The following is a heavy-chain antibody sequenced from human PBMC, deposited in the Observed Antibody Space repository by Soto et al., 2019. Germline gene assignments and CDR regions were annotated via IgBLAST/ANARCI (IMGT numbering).Heavy chain of an antibody. Sequence: EVQLVESGGGLVKPGGSLRLSCAASGFTFSNYSMNWVRQAQGKGLEWVSSISSSSSYIYYADSLKGRFTISRDNAKNSLYLQMNSLRAEDTAVYYCASDNLTLIWCGEAFDIWGQGTMVTVSS. CDR2: ISSSSSYI. J-gene: IGHJ3*02. D-gene: IGHD3-10*01. CDR3: ASDNLTLIWCGEAFDI. CDR1: GFTFSNYS. V-gene: IGHV3-21*01.